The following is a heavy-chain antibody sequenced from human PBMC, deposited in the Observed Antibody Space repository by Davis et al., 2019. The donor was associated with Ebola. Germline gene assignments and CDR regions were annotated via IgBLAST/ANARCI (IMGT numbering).Heavy chain of an antibody. V-gene: IGHV6-1*01. Sequence: PSETLSLTCAISGDSVSSGGWNWIRQSPSRGLEWLGRTYYSSKWYNDYAVSVKSRITINPDTSKNQFSLQLNSVTPEDTAVYYCARGFLRDGFDIWGQGTMTTVSS. CDR3: ARGFLRDGFDI. CDR2: TYYSSKWYN. J-gene: IGHJ3*02. D-gene: IGHD3-3*01. CDR1: GDSVSSGG.